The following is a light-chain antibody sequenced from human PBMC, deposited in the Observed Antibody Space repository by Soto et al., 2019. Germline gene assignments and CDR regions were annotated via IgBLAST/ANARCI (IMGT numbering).Light chain of an antibody. J-gene: IGKJ4*01. Sequence: DIQLTQSPSFLSASVGDRVTITCRASQGISSYLAWYQQKPGKAPNLLIYAASSLQSGVPSRFRGSGYGTEYTRTISGLLHEDFSSYYCQQLNRYPPTFGGGTKVDIK. CDR2: AAS. V-gene: IGKV1-9*01. CDR1: QGISSY. CDR3: QQLNRYPPT.